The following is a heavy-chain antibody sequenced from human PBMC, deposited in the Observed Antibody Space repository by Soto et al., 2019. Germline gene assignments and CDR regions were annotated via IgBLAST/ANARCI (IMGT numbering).Heavy chain of an antibody. Sequence: QVQLQESGPGLVEASETLSLTCTVSGATISSGGFYWSWIRQRPGKGLEWIGHIYYTGTTSYNPSLNSRVTISRDMSSNQFSLKLRSVTAADTAKYFCARDDSFYGEPGYGMNVWGQGTTVTVSS. J-gene: IGHJ6*02. CDR2: IYYTGTT. V-gene: IGHV4-31*03. CDR3: ARDDSFYGEPGYGMNV. D-gene: IGHD4-17*01. CDR1: GATISSGGFY.